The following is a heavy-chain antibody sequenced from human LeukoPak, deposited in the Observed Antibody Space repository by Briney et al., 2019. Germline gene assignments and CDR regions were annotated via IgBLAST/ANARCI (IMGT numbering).Heavy chain of an antibody. CDR3: ARGSYDFWSGFRYYYYYMDV. Sequence: PSETLSPTCTVSGGSISSYYWSWIRQPAGKGLEWIGRIYTSGSTNYNPSLKSRVTMSVDTSKNQFSLKLSSVTAADTAVYYCARGSYDFWSGFRYYYYYMDVWGKGTTVTVSS. CDR1: GGSISSYY. V-gene: IGHV4-4*07. CDR2: IYTSGST. J-gene: IGHJ6*03. D-gene: IGHD3-3*01.